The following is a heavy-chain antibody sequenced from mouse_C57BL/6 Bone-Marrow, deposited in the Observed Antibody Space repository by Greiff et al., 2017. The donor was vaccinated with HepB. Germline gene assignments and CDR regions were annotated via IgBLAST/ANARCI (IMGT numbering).Heavy chain of an antibody. CDR3: ARYAGDAMDY. V-gene: IGHV7-3*01. CDR1: GFTFTDYY. J-gene: IGHJ4*01. Sequence: EVQVVESGGGLVQPGGSLSLSCAASGFTFTDYYMSWVRQPPGKALEWLGFIRNKANGYTTEYSASVKGRFTISRDNSQSIIYLQMKALRAEDSATYYCARYAGDAMDYWGQGTSVTVSS. CDR2: IRNKANGYTT.